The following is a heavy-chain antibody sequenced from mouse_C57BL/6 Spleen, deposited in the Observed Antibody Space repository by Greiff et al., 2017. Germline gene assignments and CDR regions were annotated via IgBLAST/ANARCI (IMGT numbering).Heavy chain of an antibody. J-gene: IGHJ2*01. CDR3: ARSEVYYGSSYFDY. V-gene: IGHV1-81*01. Sequence: QVQLQQSGAELARPGASVKLSCKASGYTFTSYGITWVKQRTGQGLEWIGEIYPRSGNTYYNEKFKGKATLTADKSSSTAYMELRSLTSEDSAVYFCARSEVYYGSSYFDYWGQGTTLTVSS. D-gene: IGHD1-1*01. CDR1: GYTFTSYG. CDR2: IYPRSGNT.